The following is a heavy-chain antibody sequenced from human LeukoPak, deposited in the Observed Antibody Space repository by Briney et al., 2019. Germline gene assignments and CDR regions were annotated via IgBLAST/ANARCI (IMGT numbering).Heavy chain of an antibody. D-gene: IGHD5-12*01. J-gene: IGHJ4*02. CDR2: IYYSGST. Sequence: SETLSLTCTVSGGSISSYHWNWIRQSPGKGQEWIGYIYYSGSTNYNPSLKSRVTISVDTSKNQFSLKLSSVTAADTAVYYCARTSGYDFKDYWGQGTLVTVSS. CDR1: GGSISSYH. CDR3: ARTSGYDFKDY. V-gene: IGHV4-59*01.